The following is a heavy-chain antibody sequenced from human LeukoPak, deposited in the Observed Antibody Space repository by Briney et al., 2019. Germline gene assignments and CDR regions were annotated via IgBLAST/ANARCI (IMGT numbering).Heavy chain of an antibody. D-gene: IGHD5-24*01. CDR1: GGFISSYY. V-gene: IGHV4-59*08. CDR3: ARGAGAGYNLQPFDY. CDR2: IYYSGST. J-gene: IGHJ4*02. Sequence: SETLSLTCTVSGGFISSYYWSWIRQPPGKGLVWIGYIYYSGSTKYNPSLKSRVSISVDTSKNQFSLKLSSVTAADTAVYYCARGAGAGYNLQPFDYWGQGTLVTVSS.